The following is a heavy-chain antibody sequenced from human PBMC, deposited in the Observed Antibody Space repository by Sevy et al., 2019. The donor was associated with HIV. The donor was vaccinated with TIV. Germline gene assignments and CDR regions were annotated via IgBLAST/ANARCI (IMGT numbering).Heavy chain of an antibody. Sequence: GGSLRLSCAASGFTFSSYAMSWVRQAPGKGLEWVSAISGSGGSTYNADSVKGRFTISRDNSKNTLYLQMNSLRAEDTAVYYCAQALRLGELSLGVDYWGQGTLVTVSS. CDR1: GFTFSSYA. CDR2: ISGSGGST. D-gene: IGHD3-16*02. CDR3: AQALRLGELSLGVDY. V-gene: IGHV3-23*01. J-gene: IGHJ4*02.